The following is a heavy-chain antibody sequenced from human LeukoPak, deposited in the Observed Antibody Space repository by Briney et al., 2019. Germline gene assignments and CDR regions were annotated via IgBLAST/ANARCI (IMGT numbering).Heavy chain of an antibody. V-gene: IGHV1-2*02. Sequence: GASVTVSCKGSGYTFSDYYMHWVRQAPGQGREWMGWINYNSGATNYAQALQGRVTMTRDTSITIFYMELSSLRSDDTAVYYCARALRYDDSSGYYAYWGQGTLVTVSS. CDR3: ARALRYDDSSGYYAY. CDR1: GYTFSDYY. CDR2: INYNSGAT. D-gene: IGHD3-22*01. J-gene: IGHJ4*02.